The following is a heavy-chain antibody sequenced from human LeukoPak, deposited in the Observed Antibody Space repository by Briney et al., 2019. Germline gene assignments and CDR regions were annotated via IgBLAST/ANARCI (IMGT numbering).Heavy chain of an antibody. D-gene: IGHD6-19*01. Sequence: SETLSLTCAVYGGSFSGYYWSWIRQPPGKGLEWIGEINHSGSTNYNPSLKSRVTISVDTSKNQFSLKLSSVTAADTAVYYCARGRLQYSSGWYSGRGPFDYWGQGTLVTVSS. V-gene: IGHV4-34*01. CDR1: GGSFSGYY. CDR3: ARGRLQYSSGWYSGRGPFDY. CDR2: INHSGST. J-gene: IGHJ4*02.